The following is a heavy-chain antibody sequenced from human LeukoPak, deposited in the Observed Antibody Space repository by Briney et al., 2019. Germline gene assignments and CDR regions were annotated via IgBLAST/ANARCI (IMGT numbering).Heavy chain of an antibody. Sequence: GASVKVSCKASGYTFTSYGISWVRQAPGQGLEWMGWISAYNGNTNYAQKLQGRVTMTTDTSTSTAYMELRSLRSDDTAVYYCARDVGGAKEYNWFDPWGQGTLVTVSS. CDR2: ISAYNGNT. V-gene: IGHV1-18*01. CDR3: ARDVGGAKEYNWFDP. CDR1: GYTFTSYG. D-gene: IGHD1-26*01. J-gene: IGHJ5*02.